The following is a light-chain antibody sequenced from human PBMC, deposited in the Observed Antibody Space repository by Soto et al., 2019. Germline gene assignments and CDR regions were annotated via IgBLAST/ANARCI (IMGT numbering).Light chain of an antibody. CDR3: QQSYSTLVWT. Sequence: DIQMTQSPSSLSASVGDRVTITCRASQSISSYLNWYQQKPGKAPKLLIYAASSLQSGVPSRFSGSGSGTDFTLTISSLQPEDFATYYCQQSYSTLVWTFGQGTKVDI. J-gene: IGKJ1*01. V-gene: IGKV1-39*01. CDR2: AAS. CDR1: QSISSY.